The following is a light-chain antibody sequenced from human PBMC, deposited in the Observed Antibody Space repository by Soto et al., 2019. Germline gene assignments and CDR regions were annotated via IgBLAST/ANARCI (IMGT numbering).Light chain of an antibody. CDR1: SSNIGKNF. V-gene: IGLV1-51*01. J-gene: IGLJ3*02. CDR3: GTWDTSLFVWM. Sequence: QSVLTQPPSVSAAPGQKVIISCSGTSSNIGKNFVSWYQHFPGTAPNLLIYDNDKRPAGIPDRFSGSRSGTSATLGITGLQTGDEADYYCGTWDTSLFVWMFGGGTKVTVL. CDR2: DND.